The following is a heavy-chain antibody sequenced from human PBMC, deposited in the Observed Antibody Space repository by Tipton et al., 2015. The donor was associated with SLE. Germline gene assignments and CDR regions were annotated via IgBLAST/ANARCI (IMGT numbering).Heavy chain of an antibody. CDR1: GFTFSSHS. J-gene: IGHJ4*02. V-gene: IGHV3-48*01. D-gene: IGHD3-10*01. CDR2: IGFTPGSI. CDR3: TSLGGDGSLRGGV. Sequence: SLRLSCAASGFTFSSHSMNWVRQAPGKGLEWVSYIGFTPGSIFYADSVKGRFTISRDNAKNSLYLQMNSLRAEDTAIYYCTSLGGDGSLRGGVWGQGTLVTVSS.